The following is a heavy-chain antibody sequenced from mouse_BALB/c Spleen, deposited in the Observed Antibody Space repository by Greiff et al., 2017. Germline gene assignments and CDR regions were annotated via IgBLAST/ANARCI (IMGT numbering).Heavy chain of an antibody. J-gene: IGHJ2*01. V-gene: IGHV14-3*02. CDR3: ARSDYYGSSPGY. CDR1: GFNIKDTY. Sequence: VQLQQSGAELVKPGASVKLSCTASGFNIKDTYMHWVKQRPEQGLEWIGRIDPANGNTKYDPKFQGKATITADTSSNTAYLQLSSLTSEDTAVYYCARSDYYGSSPGYWGQGTTLTVSS. D-gene: IGHD1-1*01. CDR2: IDPANGNT.